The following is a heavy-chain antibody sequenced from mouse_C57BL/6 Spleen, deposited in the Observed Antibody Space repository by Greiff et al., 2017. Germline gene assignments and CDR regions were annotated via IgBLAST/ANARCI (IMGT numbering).Heavy chain of an antibody. D-gene: IGHD2-4*01. Sequence: QVQLQQPGAELVKPGASVKLSCKASGYTFTSYWMPWVKQRPGRGLEWIGRIDPNSGGTKYNEKFKSKATLTVDKPSSTAYMQLSSLTSEDSAVYYCARPIYYDYDGDYYAMGYWGQGTSVTVSS. CDR3: ARPIYYDYDGDYYAMGY. V-gene: IGHV1-72*01. CDR2: IDPNSGGT. J-gene: IGHJ4*01. CDR1: GYTFTSYW.